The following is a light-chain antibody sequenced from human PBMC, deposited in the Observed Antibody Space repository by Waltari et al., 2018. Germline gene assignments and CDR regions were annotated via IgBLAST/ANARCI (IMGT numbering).Light chain of an antibody. CDR1: PSVTNW. CDR3: QHFNSFSGT. J-gene: IGKJ1*01. CDR2: RAS. V-gene: IGKV1-5*03. Sequence: DIQLTQSPSTLSASVGDTVTITCRASPSVTNWLAWYQQKPGEAPKLLIYRASSVQGGVSSRFTGSGSGTRFSLTISSLQPEDFATYFYQHFNSFSGTFGQGP.